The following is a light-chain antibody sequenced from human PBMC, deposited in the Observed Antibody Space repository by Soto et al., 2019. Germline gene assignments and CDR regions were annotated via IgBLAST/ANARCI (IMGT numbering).Light chain of an antibody. CDR1: QSISYW. CDR2: DVS. CDR3: QQYNSYPQT. V-gene: IGKV1-5*01. Sequence: DIQMTQSPSTLSASVGDRVTITCRASQSISYWLAWYQQKPGRAPNLLIYDVSSLESGVPSRFSGSGSGTEFTLTIYSLQPDDFATYYCQQYNSYPQTFGQGNKVEIK. J-gene: IGKJ1*01.